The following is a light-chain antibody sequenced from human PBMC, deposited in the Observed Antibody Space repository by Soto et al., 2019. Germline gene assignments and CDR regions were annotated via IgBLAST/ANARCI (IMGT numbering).Light chain of an antibody. J-gene: IGLJ2*01. V-gene: IGLV2-14*03. CDR3: SSYTSRSTLGV. CDR2: DVS. Sequence: QSVLTQPASVSGSPGQSITISCTGTNSDIGGYNYVSWYQQQPGKAHKLMIYDVSNRPSGVSYRFSGSKSGNTASLTISGLQAEDEADYYCSSYTSRSTLGVFGGGTKLTVL. CDR1: NSDIGGYNY.